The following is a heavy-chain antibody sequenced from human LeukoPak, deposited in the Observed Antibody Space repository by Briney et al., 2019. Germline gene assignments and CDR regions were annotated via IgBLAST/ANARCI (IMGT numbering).Heavy chain of an antibody. CDR3: AKDPPVVADYGGSNNP. V-gene: IGHV3-23*01. CDR2: ISGSGGST. D-gene: IGHD4-23*01. J-gene: IGHJ4*02. CDR1: GFTFSSYA. Sequence: GGSLRLSCAASGFTFSSYAMSWVRQAPGKGLEWVSAISGSGGSTYYADSVKGRFTISRDNSKNTLYLQMNSLRAEDTAVYYCAKDPPVVADYGGSNNPWGQGTLVTVSS.